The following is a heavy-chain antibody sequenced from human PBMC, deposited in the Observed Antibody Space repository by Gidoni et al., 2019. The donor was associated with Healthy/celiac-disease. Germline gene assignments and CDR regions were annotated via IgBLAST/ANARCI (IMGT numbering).Heavy chain of an antibody. CDR2: IYHSGST. D-gene: IGHD3-22*01. J-gene: IGHJ4*02. Sequence: QVQLQESGPGLVKPSETLSLTCAVSGYSISRGYYWGWIRQPPGKGLEWIGSIYHSGSTYYNPSLKSRVTISVDTSKNQFSLKLSSVTAADTAVYYCASWDYYDSSGDSQFDYWGQGTLVTVSS. V-gene: IGHV4-38-2*01. CDR1: GYSISRGYY. CDR3: ASWDYYDSSGDSQFDY.